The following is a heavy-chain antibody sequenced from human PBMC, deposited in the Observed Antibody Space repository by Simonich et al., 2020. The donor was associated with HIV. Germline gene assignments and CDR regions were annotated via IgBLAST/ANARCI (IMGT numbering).Heavy chain of an antibody. Sequence: QVQLVQSGAEVKKPGASVKVSCKASGYTFSDYYIHWLRRAPGQGFEWMGWINPISGGTKYAQNLQGRVTVTRDTSISTAYMELSSLRSEDTAVYYCATVGLRDGYNYYWGQGTLITVSS. CDR2: INPISGGT. CDR3: ATVGLRDGYNYY. J-gene: IGHJ4*02. CDR1: GYTFSDYY. D-gene: IGHD1-1*01. V-gene: IGHV1-2*02.